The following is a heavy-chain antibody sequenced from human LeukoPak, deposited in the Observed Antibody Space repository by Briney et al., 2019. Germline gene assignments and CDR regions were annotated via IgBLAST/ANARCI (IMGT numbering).Heavy chain of an antibody. CDR2: MYHSGES. D-gene: IGHD4-17*01. J-gene: IGHJ4*02. Sequence: ASETLSLTCAVSGYSISSGYYWAWIRQPPGKGLERIGNMYHSGESYNNPSLKSRVTMSADTSKNQFSLKLTSVTAADTAVYYCAKVGAYGDYARHDYWGQGTLVTVSS. CDR1: GYSISSGYY. CDR3: AKVGAYGDYARHDY. V-gene: IGHV4-38-2*01.